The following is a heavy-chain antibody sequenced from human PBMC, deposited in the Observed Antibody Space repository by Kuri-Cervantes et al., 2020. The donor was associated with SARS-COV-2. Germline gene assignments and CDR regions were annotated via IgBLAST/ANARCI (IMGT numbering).Heavy chain of an antibody. Sequence: GESRRISGVASGFMFSKYNLNWVRQAPGKGLEWVSTISSGSDYIYYGDSVKGRFTISRDNAENSLYLQMNSLRVGDTAVYYCTRDRGYCSGGGCYSTGFSFDYWGQGALVTVSS. J-gene: IGHJ4*02. CDR3: TRDRGYCSGGGCYSTGFSFDY. CDR2: ISSGSDYI. CDR1: GFMFSKYN. D-gene: IGHD2-15*01. V-gene: IGHV3-21*01.